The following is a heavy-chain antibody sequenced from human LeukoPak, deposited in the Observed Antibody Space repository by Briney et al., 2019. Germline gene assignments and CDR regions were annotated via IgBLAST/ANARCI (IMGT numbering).Heavy chain of an antibody. CDR1: GYSFTSYW. V-gene: IGHV5-51*01. D-gene: IGHD3-22*01. Sequence: GESLKISCKGSGYSFTSYWIGWVRQMPGKGLEWMGIIYPGDSDTRYSPSFQGQVTISADKSISTAYLPWSSLKASDTAMYSCATHNYYDSRGCDYWGQGTLVTASS. J-gene: IGHJ4*02. CDR3: ATHNYYDSRGCDY. CDR2: IYPGDSDT.